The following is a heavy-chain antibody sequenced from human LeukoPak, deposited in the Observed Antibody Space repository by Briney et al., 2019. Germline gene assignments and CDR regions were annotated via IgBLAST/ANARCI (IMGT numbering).Heavy chain of an antibody. CDR3: ATEGYSYGYWFDP. CDR2: IYTSGST. CDR1: GGSISSGSYY. J-gene: IGHJ5*02. D-gene: IGHD5-18*01. V-gene: IGHV4-61*02. Sequence: KSSETLSLTCTVSGGSISSGSYYWSWIRQPAGKGLEWIGRIYTSGSTNYNPSLKSRVTISVDTSKNQFSLKLSSVTAADTAVYYCATEGYSYGYWFDPWGQGTLVTVSS.